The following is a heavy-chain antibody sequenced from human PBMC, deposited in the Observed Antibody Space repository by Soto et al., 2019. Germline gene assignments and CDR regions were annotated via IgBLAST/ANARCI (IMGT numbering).Heavy chain of an antibody. J-gene: IGHJ6*02. Sequence: PVGSLRLSCAASWFTVSSNYMSWVRQAPGKGLEWVSVIYSGGSTYYADSVKGRFTISRDNSKNTLYLQMNSLRAEDTAVYYCARGATIFGVVTLYGMDVWGQGTTVTVSS. CDR1: WFTVSSNY. CDR2: IYSGGST. V-gene: IGHV3-53*01. CDR3: ARGATIFGVVTLYGMDV. D-gene: IGHD3-3*01.